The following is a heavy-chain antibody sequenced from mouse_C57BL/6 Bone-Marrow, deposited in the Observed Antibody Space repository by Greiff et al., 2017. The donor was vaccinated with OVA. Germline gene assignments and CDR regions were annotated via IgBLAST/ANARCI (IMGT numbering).Heavy chain of an antibody. CDR2: ISNGGGST. V-gene: IGHV5-12*01. Sequence: EVKLVESGGGLVQPGGSLKLSCAASGFTFSDYYMYWVRQTPEKRLEWVAYISNGGGSTYYPDTVKGRFTISRDNAKNTLYLQMSRLKSEDTAMYYCASRWLLPLYAMDYWGQGTSVTVSS. J-gene: IGHJ4*01. D-gene: IGHD2-3*01. CDR3: ASRWLLPLYAMDY. CDR1: GFTFSDYY.